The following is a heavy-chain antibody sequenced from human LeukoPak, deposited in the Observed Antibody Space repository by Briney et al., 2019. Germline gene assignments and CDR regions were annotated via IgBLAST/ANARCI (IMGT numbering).Heavy chain of an antibody. Sequence: PGGSLRLSCIASGFTFTNFAMNWVRQAPGKGLEWVSAVSGGSENAHYADSVRGRFTISRDNLKNMVFLQMSNLRVEDTATYYCVQGSGFQWPTPRDSWGLGTLVSVSS. J-gene: IGHJ4*02. V-gene: IGHV3-23*01. D-gene: IGHD6-19*01. CDR1: GFTFTNFA. CDR2: VSGGSENA. CDR3: VQGSGFQWPTPRDS.